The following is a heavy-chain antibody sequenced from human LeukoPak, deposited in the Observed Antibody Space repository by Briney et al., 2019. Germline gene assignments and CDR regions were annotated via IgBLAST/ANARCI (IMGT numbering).Heavy chain of an antibody. V-gene: IGHV4-59*01. D-gene: IGHD5-12*01. Sequence: PSETLSLTCTVSGGSISSYYWSWIRQPPGKGLEWIGYIYYSGSTNYNPSLKSRVTISVDTSQNQFSLKLSSVTAADTAVYYCARATKGRSNWFDPWGQGTLVTVSS. CDR2: IYYSGST. J-gene: IGHJ5*02. CDR3: ARATKGRSNWFDP. CDR1: GGSISSYY.